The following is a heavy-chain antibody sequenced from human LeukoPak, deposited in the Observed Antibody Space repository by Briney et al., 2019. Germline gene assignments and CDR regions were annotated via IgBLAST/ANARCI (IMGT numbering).Heavy chain of an antibody. CDR3: AKETCSGGSCFGSLDY. CDR2: ISSSSSYI. J-gene: IGHJ4*02. Sequence: GGSLRLSCAASGFIFSTYSMNWVRQAPGKGLEWVSSISSSSSYIYYADSVKGRFTISRDNAKNSLYLQMNSLRPEDTALYYCAKETCSGGSCFGSLDYWGQGTLVTVSS. CDR1: GFIFSTYS. D-gene: IGHD2-15*01. V-gene: IGHV3-21*04.